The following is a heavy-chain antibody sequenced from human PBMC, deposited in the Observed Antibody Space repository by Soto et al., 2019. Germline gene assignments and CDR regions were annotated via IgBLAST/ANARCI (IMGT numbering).Heavy chain of an antibody. Sequence: QELLVESGGGVVQPGKSLRLSCAASGFTFSSFAMHWVRQAPGKGLEWVSVISFNGLSQFYPDSIRGRFTISRDNSKNNIYLQLDSLRPDDTAVYYCARGGRGLRGAFDVWGQGTEVSVS. CDR3: ARGGRGLRGAFDV. V-gene: IGHV3-30*03. CDR1: GFTFSSFA. CDR2: ISFNGLSQ. J-gene: IGHJ3*01. D-gene: IGHD3-16*01.